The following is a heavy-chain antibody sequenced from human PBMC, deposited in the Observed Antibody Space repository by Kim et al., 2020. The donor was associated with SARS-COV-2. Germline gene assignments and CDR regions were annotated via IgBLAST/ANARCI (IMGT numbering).Heavy chain of an antibody. CDR3: ARDNHYDILTGYLHWFDP. Sequence: SETLSLTCTVSGGSISSYYWSWIRQPPGKGLEWIGYIYYSGSTNYNPSLKSRVTISVDTSKNQFSLKLSSVTAADTAVYYCARDNHYDILTGYLHWFDPWGQGTLVTVSS. D-gene: IGHD3-9*01. V-gene: IGHV4-59*01. CDR1: GGSISSYY. J-gene: IGHJ5*02. CDR2: IYYSGST.